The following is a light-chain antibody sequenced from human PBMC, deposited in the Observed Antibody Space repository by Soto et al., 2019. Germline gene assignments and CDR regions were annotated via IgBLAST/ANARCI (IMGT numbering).Light chain of an antibody. CDR1: QTIHTY. CDR3: QQSFSALFT. V-gene: IGKV1-39*01. J-gene: IGKJ5*01. Sequence: DIQMIQSPSSLSAFVGDRVSITCRASQTIHTYVNWYQQKPGKAPRLLIYGASTLQRGVPARFSGSGSGTDLTLSISSLLPEDSATYYCQQSFSALFTFGQGTRLEIK. CDR2: GAS.